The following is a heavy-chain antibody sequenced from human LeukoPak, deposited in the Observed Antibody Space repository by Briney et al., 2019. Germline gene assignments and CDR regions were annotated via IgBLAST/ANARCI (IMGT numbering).Heavy chain of an antibody. CDR2: IYHSGST. Sequence: PSETLSLTCTVSGGSIDPYYWSWIRQPPGKGLECIGYIYHSGSTTYNPSLKSRVTISLDRSKNQFSLKLSSVTAADTAVYYCAGDYGASYRFDYWGQGTLVTVSS. CDR3: AGDYGASYRFDY. D-gene: IGHD3-16*01. V-gene: IGHV4-59*12. CDR1: GGSIDPYY. J-gene: IGHJ4*02.